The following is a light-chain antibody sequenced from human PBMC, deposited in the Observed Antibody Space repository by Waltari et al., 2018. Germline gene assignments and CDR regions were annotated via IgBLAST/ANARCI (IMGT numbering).Light chain of an antibody. CDR1: SSDVGSYNL. CDR2: EGS. V-gene: IGLV2-23*01. Sequence: QSALTQPASVSGSPGQSITISCTGTSSDVGSYNLVSWYQQHPGKAPKLMIYEGSKRPSGVSSRFSVSKSGNTASLTISGLQAEDEADYYCCSYAGRHVVFGGGTKLTVL. J-gene: IGLJ2*01. CDR3: CSYAGRHVV.